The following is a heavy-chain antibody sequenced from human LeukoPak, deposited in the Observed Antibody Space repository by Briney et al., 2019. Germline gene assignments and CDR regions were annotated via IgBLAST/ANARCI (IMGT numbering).Heavy chain of an antibody. V-gene: IGHV3-7*01. D-gene: IGHD5-12*01. Sequence: GGSLRLSCAASEFTFSTFWMSWVRQAPGKGLEWVANIKADGSVKHYVDSVEGRFSISRDNARNSLYLQMNSLRAEDTAVFYCVRRGPNNSGLDYWGQGTLVTVSS. CDR3: VRRGPNNSGLDY. CDR2: IKADGSVK. CDR1: EFTFSTFW. J-gene: IGHJ4*02.